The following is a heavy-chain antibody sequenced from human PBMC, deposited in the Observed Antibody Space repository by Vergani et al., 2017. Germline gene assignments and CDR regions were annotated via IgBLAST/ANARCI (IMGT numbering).Heavy chain of an antibody. D-gene: IGHD3-9*01. V-gene: IGHV1-18*04. J-gene: IGHJ4*02. CDR1: GYTFTSYG. Sequence: QVQLVQSGAEVKKPGASVKVSCKASGYTFTSYGISWVRQAPGQGLEWMGWISAYNGNTNYAQKLQGRVIMTTDTSTSTAYMELRSLRSDDTAVYYCARVYYDILTGYYRSLDYWGQGTLVTVSS. CDR2: ISAYNGNT. CDR3: ARVYYDILTGYYRSLDY.